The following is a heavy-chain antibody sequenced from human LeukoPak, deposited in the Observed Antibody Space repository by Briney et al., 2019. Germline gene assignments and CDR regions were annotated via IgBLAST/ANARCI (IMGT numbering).Heavy chain of an antibody. CDR3: AKDSGGSGWYGY. D-gene: IGHD6-19*01. J-gene: IGHJ4*02. Sequence: GGSLRLSCAASGFTFDDYAMHWVRQAPGKGLGWVSLISWDGGSTYYADSVKGRFTISRDNSKNSLYLQMNSLRAEDTALYYCAKDSGGSGWYGYWGQGTLVTVSS. CDR2: ISWDGGST. V-gene: IGHV3-43D*03. CDR1: GFTFDDYA.